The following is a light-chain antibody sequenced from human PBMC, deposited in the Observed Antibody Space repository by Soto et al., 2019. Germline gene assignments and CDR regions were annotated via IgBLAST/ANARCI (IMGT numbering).Light chain of an antibody. CDR2: DVS. J-gene: IGLJ1*01. Sequence: QSVLTQPASVSGSPGQSITISCSGTSGDIGTYNCVSWYQQYPGKAPKLMIFDVSNRPSGVSVRFSGSKSGNTASLTIAGLQAEDEADYYCSSCKSSTTLSVFGAGTKVTVL. CDR1: SGDIGTYNC. CDR3: SSCKSSTTLSV. V-gene: IGLV2-14*03.